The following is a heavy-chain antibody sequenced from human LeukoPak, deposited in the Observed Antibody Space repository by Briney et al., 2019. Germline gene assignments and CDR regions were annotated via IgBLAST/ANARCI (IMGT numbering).Heavy chain of an antibody. Sequence: GGSLRLSCAASGFTFSKSWMSWARQAPGKGLECVASIKPGGTEKYYVDSVKGRFTISRDNAKNSLYLQMNSLRAEDTAVYYCASGNYFDYWGQGTLVTVSS. CDR2: IKPGGTEK. J-gene: IGHJ4*02. CDR3: ASGNYFDY. V-gene: IGHV3-7*01. D-gene: IGHD1-26*01. CDR1: GFTFSKSW.